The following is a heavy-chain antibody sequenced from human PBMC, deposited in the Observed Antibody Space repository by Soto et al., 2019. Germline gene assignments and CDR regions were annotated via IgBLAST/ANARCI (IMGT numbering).Heavy chain of an antibody. Sequence: GASVKVSCKASGYTFNNYVIHWVRQAPGQRLEWMGWSNAGNANTKYSQDFQGRVTITRDTSASTAYMELSSLRSEDMAVYYCARGSSSSDAFDIWGQGTMVTVS. CDR3: ARGSSSSDAFDI. CDR1: GYTFNNYV. CDR2: SNAGNANT. D-gene: IGHD6-13*01. J-gene: IGHJ3*02. V-gene: IGHV1-3*02.